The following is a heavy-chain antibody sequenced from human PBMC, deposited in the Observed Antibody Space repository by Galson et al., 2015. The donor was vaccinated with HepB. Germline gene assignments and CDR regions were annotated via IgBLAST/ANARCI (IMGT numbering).Heavy chain of an antibody. CDR3: AAMGAGYFDY. V-gene: IGHV3-64D*06. CDR2: ISSNGGST. D-gene: IGHD1-26*01. CDR1: GFTFSSYA. J-gene: IGHJ4*02. Sequence: SLRLSCAASGFTFSSYAMHWVRQAPGKGLEYVSAISSNGGSTYYADSVKGRFTISRDNSKNTLYLQMSSLRAEDTAVYYCAAMGAGYFDYWGQGTLVTASS.